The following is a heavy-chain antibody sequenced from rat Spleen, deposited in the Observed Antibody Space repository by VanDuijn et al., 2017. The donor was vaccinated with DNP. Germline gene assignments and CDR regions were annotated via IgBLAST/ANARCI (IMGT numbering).Heavy chain of an antibody. Sequence: EVQLVESGGGLVQPGRSLKLSCAASGFTFSKYGMAWVRQAPAQGLEWVASISTSGDNSYYRDSVKGRFTISRDNAKSTLYLQMDSLRSEDTATYYCATGGPGNYWGQGVMVTVSS. J-gene: IGHJ2*01. D-gene: IGHD1-4*01. CDR2: ISTSGDNS. CDR3: ATGGPGNY. CDR1: GFTFSKYG. V-gene: IGHV5S13*01.